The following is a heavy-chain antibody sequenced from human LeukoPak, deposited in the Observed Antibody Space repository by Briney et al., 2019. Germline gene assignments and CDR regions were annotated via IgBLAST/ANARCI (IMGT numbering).Heavy chain of an antibody. CDR3: ASMCSGWSHNWFDP. V-gene: IGHV4-34*01. D-gene: IGHD6-19*01. Sequence: SETLSLTCAVYGGSFSGYYWSWIRQPPGKGLEWIGEINHSGSTNYNPSLKSRVTISVDTSKNQFSLKLSSVTAVDTAVYYCASMCSGWSHNWFDPWGQGTLVTVSS. CDR2: INHSGST. J-gene: IGHJ5*02. CDR1: GGSFSGYY.